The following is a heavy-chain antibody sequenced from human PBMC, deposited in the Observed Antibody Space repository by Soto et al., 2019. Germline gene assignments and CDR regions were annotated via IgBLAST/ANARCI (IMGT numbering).Heavy chain of an antibody. CDR3: ARPLWRDDYNWGYFDL. V-gene: IGHV3-30*03. D-gene: IGHD4-4*01. J-gene: IGHJ2*01. CDR1: GFTFRNYG. CDR2: ISYDGSNK. Sequence: PGGSLRLSCAASGFTFRNYGMNWVRQAPGKGLEWVAVISYDGSNKYYADSVKGRFTISRDNSKNTLYLQMNSLRAEDTAVYYCARPLWRDDYNWGYFDLWGRGTLVTVSS.